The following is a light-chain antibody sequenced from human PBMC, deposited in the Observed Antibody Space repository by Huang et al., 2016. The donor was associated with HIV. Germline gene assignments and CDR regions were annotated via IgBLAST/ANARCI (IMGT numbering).Light chain of an antibody. CDR3: QQFYNTPLT. V-gene: IGKV4-1*01. J-gene: IGKJ2*01. CDR2: WAA. Sequence: DIVLTQSPDSLTVSLGERATINCKSSQSVLYSSNNKNYVAWYQQKPGQPQKLLISWAATRESGFPDLFSGSGSGTDFTLTISSLQAEDVAVYYCQQFYNTPLTFGQGTKLEIK. CDR1: QSVLYSSNNKNY.